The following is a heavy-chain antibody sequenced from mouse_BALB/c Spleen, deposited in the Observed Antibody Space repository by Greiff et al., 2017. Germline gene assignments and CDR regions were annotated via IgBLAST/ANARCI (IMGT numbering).Heavy chain of an antibody. CDR1: GFSLTGYG. J-gene: IGHJ4*01. CDR3: ARAGERYYAMDY. CDR2: IWGDGST. V-gene: IGHV2-6-7*01. Sequence: QVHVKQSGPGLVAPSQSLSITCTVSGFSLTGYGVNWVRQPPGKGLEWLGMIWGDGSTDYNSALKSRLSISKDNSKSQVFLKMNSLQTDDTARYYCARAGERYYAMDYWGQGTSVTVSS.